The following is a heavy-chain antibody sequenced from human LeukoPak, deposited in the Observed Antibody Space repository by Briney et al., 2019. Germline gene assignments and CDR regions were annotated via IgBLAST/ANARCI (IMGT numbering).Heavy chain of an antibody. V-gene: IGHV3-30-3*01. J-gene: IGHJ6*02. CDR2: ISYDGSNK. CDR1: GFTFSSYA. D-gene: IGHD6-19*01. CDR3: ARELSGWCGYYYGMDV. Sequence: GGSLRLSRAASGFTFSSYAMHWVRQAPGKGLEWVAVISYDGSNKYYADSVKGRFTISRDNSKNTLYLQMNSLRAEDTAVYYCARELSGWCGYYYGMDVWGQGTTVTVSS.